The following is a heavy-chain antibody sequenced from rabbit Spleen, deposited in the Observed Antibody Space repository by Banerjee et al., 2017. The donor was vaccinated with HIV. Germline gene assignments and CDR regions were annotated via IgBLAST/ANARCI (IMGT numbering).Heavy chain of an antibody. D-gene: IGHD6-1*01. CDR2: IYAGSSGST. CDR3: ARDDAGYGGYGFAAVESAFFNL. J-gene: IGHJ4*01. V-gene: IGHV1S40*01. Sequence: QSLEESGGDLVKPGASLTLTCTASGFSFSSSYYMCWVRQAPGKGLEWTACIYAGSSGSTYYASWAKGRFTISRTSSTTVTLQMTSLTAADTATYFCARDDAGYGGYGFAAVESAFFNLWGQGTLVTVS. CDR1: GFSFSSSYY.